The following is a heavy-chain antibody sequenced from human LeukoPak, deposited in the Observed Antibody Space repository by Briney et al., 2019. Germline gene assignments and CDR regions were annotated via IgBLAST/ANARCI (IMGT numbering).Heavy chain of an antibody. Sequence: GGSLRLSCAASGFTFISYWMHWVRQAPGKGLVWVSRINGYGSSTDFADSVKGRFTISRDNAKNTLYLQMNSLRAEDTAVYYCAKDGDYYDSSGYSFFDYWGQGTLVTVSS. V-gene: IGHV3-74*01. CDR2: INGYGSST. J-gene: IGHJ4*02. CDR3: AKDGDYYDSSGYSFFDY. CDR1: GFTFISYW. D-gene: IGHD3-22*01.